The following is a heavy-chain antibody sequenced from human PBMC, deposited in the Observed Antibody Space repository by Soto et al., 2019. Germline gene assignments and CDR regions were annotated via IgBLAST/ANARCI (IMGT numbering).Heavy chain of an antibody. V-gene: IGHV4-59*08. CDR3: VRRGDWFDP. CDR2: IYYSGST. J-gene: IGHJ5*02. CDR1: GGSISSYH. D-gene: IGHD3-10*01. Sequence: SETLSLTCNVSGGSISSYHWSWIRQPPGKGLEWIGYIYYSGSTKYNPSLKSRVTMSVDTSKNQFSLKLSSVTAADTAVYYCVRRGDWFDPWGQGTLVTVS.